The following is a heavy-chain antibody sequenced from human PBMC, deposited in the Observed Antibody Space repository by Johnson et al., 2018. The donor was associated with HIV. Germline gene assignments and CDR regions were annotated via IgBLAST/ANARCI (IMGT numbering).Heavy chain of an antibody. D-gene: IGHD2-21*02. CDR1: GFTFSSYA. CDR2: ISGSGGSR. CDR3: AKEGGDLNWGKAAFDI. Sequence: VQLVESGGGVVQPRGSLRLSCAASGFTFSSYAMSWVRQGPGKGLEWVSGISGSGGSRNYADSVKGRFTISRDNSKNTLYLQMNSLRAEDTALYFCAKEGGDLNWGKAAFDIWGQGTMVTVSS. V-gene: IGHV3-23*04. J-gene: IGHJ3*02.